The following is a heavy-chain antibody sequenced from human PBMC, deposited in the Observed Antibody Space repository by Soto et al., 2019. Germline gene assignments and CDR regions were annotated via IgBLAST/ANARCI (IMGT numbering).Heavy chain of an antibody. D-gene: IGHD2-15*01. CDR3: ARSGGGPPNSYYYGLDV. Sequence: GGSLRLSCAASGFTFSIYWMHWVRQAPGKGLMWVSRLNGDGSTTNYADSVEGRFTISRDNAKNTLYLQMNSLRAEDTSVYFCARSGGGPPNSYYYGLDVWGQGTTVTVSS. V-gene: IGHV3-74*01. CDR2: LNGDGSTT. J-gene: IGHJ6*02. CDR1: GFTFSIYW.